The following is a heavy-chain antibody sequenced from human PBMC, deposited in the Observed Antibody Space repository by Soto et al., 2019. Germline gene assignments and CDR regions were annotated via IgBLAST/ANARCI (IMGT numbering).Heavy chain of an antibody. CDR1: GFTFSSYE. V-gene: IGHV3-48*03. CDR2: IDGRGRTI. Sequence: EVQLVESGGGLVQPGGSLRLSCAASGFTFSSYEMNWVRQTPGKGLEWISYIDGRGRTIYYADSVKGRFTISRDNAQNSLYLRMNSLRAEDTAVYYCVREPYDNPAMDFDYWGRGTLVTVSS. CDR3: VREPYDNPAMDFDY. J-gene: IGHJ4*02. D-gene: IGHD3-9*01.